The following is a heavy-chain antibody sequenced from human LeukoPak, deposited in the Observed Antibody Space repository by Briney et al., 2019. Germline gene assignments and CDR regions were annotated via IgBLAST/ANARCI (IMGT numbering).Heavy chain of an antibody. CDR2: IIPILGIA. D-gene: IGHD3-3*01. CDR3: ARDHVLRFLEWSEHYFDY. V-gene: IGHV1-69*04. J-gene: IGHJ4*02. CDR1: GYTFTSYA. Sequence: ASVKVSRKASGYTFTSYAISWVRQAPGQGLEWMGRIIPILGIANYAQKFQGRVTITADKSTSTAYMELSSLRSEDTAVYYCARDHVLRFLEWSEHYFDYWGQGTLVTVSS.